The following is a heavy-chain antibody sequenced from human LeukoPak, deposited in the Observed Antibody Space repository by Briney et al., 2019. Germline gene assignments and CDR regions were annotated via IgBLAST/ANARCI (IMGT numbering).Heavy chain of an antibody. Sequence: SETLSLTCTVSGGSISSGGYYWSWIRQHPGKGLEWIGYIYYSGSTYYNPSLKSRVTISVDTSKNQFSLKLSSVTAADTAVYYCTRTGIGVAARPGYYYGMDVWGQGTTVTVSS. CDR2: IYYSGST. CDR1: GGSISSGGYY. J-gene: IGHJ6*02. D-gene: IGHD6-6*01. V-gene: IGHV4-31*03. CDR3: TRTGIGVAARPGYYYGMDV.